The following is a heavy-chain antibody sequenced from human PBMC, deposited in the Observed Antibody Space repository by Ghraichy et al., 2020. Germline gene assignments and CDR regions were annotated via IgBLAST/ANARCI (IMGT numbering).Heavy chain of an antibody. Sequence: SLNISCTVSGGSISSGGYYWSWIRQHPGKGLEWIGYISDSGSTYYNPSLKSRLTISVDTSKNQFSLKLSSATAADTAVYYCAIVDTKIVVVMIWGQGTLVTVSS. CDR2: ISDSGST. D-gene: IGHD3-22*01. CDR3: AIVDTKIVVVMI. J-gene: IGHJ4*02. V-gene: IGHV4-31*03. CDR1: GGSISSGGYY.